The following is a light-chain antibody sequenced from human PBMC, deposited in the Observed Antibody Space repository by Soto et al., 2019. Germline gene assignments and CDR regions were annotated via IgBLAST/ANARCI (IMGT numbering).Light chain of an antibody. Sequence: IGLTQSPGTLSLSPGERATLSCRASQSVSSNYLAWYQQRPGQAPRLLIYGASSRATGIPDRFSGSGSGTDFTLTISRLEPEDFAVYYCQQYGSSGTFGQGTKVDI. V-gene: IGKV3-20*01. CDR2: GAS. J-gene: IGKJ1*01. CDR1: QSVSSNY. CDR3: QQYGSSGT.